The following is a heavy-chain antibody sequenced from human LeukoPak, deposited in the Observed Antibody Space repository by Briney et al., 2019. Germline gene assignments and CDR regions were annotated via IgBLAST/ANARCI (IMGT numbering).Heavy chain of an antibody. D-gene: IGHD4/OR15-4a*01. J-gene: IGHJ4*02. CDR3: AREGQTPSIRLYYFDS. CDR2: IWYDGSNK. Sequence: GGSLRLSRATSGFTFSTYAMHWVRQAPGKGLEWVAVIWYDGSNKYYADSVKGRFTISRDNAKNTLYLQMNRLRAEDTAVYYCAREGQTPSIRLYYFDSWREGPLVTVSS. CDR1: GFTFSTYA. V-gene: IGHV3-33*01.